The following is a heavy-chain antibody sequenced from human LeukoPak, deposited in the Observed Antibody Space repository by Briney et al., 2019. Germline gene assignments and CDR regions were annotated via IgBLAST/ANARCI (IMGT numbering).Heavy chain of an antibody. D-gene: IGHD3-10*01. Sequence: GGSLRLSCAASGFTFSSYSMNWVRQAPGKGLEWVSYISSTGSTIYYADSVKGRFTISRDNAKNSLYLQMNSLRDEDTAVYYCARDWVRYYGSGSCFDYWGQGTLVTASS. J-gene: IGHJ4*02. CDR2: ISSTGSTI. CDR1: GFTFSSYS. CDR3: ARDWVRYYGSGSCFDY. V-gene: IGHV3-48*02.